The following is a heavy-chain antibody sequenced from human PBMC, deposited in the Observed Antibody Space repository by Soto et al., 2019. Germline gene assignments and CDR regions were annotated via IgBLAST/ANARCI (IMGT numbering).Heavy chain of an antibody. CDR2: ISAYDGKT. CDR3: ARDPHEFWTSYWFDP. D-gene: IGHD3-3*01. CDR1: GYTFNTYG. Sequence: ASVKVSCKTSGYTFNTYGINWVRQAPGQGLELMGWISAYDGKTTYAEKFQGSVTLTTDTSTSTAYMELRSLRSDDTAIYYCARDPHEFWTSYWFDPWGQGTPVTVS. J-gene: IGHJ5*02. V-gene: IGHV1-18*01.